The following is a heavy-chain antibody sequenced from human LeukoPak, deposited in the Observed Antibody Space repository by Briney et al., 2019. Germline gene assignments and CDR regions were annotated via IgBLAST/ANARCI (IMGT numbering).Heavy chain of an antibody. CDR1: GGSISSSYW. Sequence: PSQTLSLTCALSGGSISSSYWWSWVRQPPGKGLEWNGEVYHSGSTNYYPSLKGRGTISIEKSKNQFSLKLSSVTAADTAVYYCARVASSSSKHDAFDIWGQGTMVTVSS. D-gene: IGHD6-13*01. J-gene: IGHJ3*02. CDR2: VYHSGST. V-gene: IGHV4-4*02. CDR3: ARVASSSSKHDAFDI.